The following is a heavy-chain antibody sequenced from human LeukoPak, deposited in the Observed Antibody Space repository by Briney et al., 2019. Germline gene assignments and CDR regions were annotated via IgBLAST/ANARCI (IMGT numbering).Heavy chain of an antibody. V-gene: IGHV3-30*02. CDR3: ARGVEPLAANTLAY. CDR2: IRYDGSSK. CDR1: GFTFSSFA. Sequence: PRGSLRLSCAASGFTFSSFAMHWVRQAPGKGLEWVAFIRYDGSSKSYADSVQGRFTISRDNSKNTLYLEMNSLSPDDTAVYYCARGVEPLAANTLAYWGQGTLVTVSS. J-gene: IGHJ4*02. D-gene: IGHD1-14*01.